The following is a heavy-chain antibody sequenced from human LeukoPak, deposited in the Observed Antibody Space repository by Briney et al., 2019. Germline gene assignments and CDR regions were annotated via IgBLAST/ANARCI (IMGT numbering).Heavy chain of an antibody. CDR2: ISYDGSNK. J-gene: IGHJ4*02. CDR1: GFTFSSYG. CDR3: ARDLYYYGSGSFDY. Sequence: PGGSLRLSCAASGFTFSSYGIHWVRQAPGKGLEWVAVISYDGSNKYYADSVKGRFTISRDDAKNSLYLQMNSLRAEDTAVYYCARDLYYYGSGSFDYWGQGTLVTVSS. V-gene: IGHV3-30*03. D-gene: IGHD3-10*01.